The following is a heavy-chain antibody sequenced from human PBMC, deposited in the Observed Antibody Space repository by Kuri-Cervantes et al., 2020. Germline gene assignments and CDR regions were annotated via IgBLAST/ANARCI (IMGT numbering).Heavy chain of an antibody. CDR1: GGSISSGSYY. V-gene: IGHV4-61*02. D-gene: IGHD3-22*01. CDR3: ARDSSHYYDSSGYYDY. J-gene: IGHJ4*02. CDR2: IYNSGST. Sequence: SETLSLTCTVSGGSISSGSYYWSWIRQPAGKGLEWIGRIYNSGSTNYNPSLKSRVTISVDTSKNQFSLKLRSVTAADTAVYYCARDSSHYYDSSGYYDYWGQGTLVTVSS.